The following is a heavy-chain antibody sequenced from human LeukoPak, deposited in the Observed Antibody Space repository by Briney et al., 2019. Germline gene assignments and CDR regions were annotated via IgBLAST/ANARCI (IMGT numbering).Heavy chain of an antibody. CDR1: GLTLSSYW. Sequence: GGSLRLSCAASGLTLSSYWMHWVRQAPGKGPVWVSRINTDGSSTTYADSVKGRFTISRDNAKNTLYLQMNSLTAEDTAVYYCARDSFNNVDYWGQGTLVTVSS. CDR3: ARDSFNNVDY. D-gene: IGHD1-14*01. J-gene: IGHJ4*02. V-gene: IGHV3-74*01. CDR2: INTDGSST.